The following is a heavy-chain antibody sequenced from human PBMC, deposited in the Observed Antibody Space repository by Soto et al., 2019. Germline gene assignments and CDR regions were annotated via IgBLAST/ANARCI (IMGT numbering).Heavy chain of an antibody. V-gene: IGHV4-30-2*01. D-gene: IGHD7-27*01. CDR2: IYHSGST. J-gene: IGHJ3*02. CDR3: ARGLGRNWGYDAFDI. CDR1: GGSISSGGYS. Sequence: QLQLQESGSGLVKPSQTLSLTCAVSGGSISSGGYSWSWIRQPPGKGLEWIGYIYHSGSTYYNPSLKSRVTISVDRFKNQFSLKLSSVTAADTAVYYCARGLGRNWGYDAFDIWGQGTMVTVSS.